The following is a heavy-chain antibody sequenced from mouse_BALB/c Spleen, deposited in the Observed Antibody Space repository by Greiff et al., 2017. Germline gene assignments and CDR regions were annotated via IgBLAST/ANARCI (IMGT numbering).Heavy chain of an antibody. CDR2: IDPENGDT. V-gene: IGHV14-4*02. CDR3: NNYYGSAWFAY. Sequence: EVQLQQSGAELVRSGASVKLSCTASGFNIKDYYMHWVKQRPEQGLEWIGWIDPENGDTEYAPKLQGKATMTADTSSNTAYLQLSSLTSEDTAVYYCNNYYGSAWFAYWGQGTLVTVSA. CDR1: GFNIKDYY. D-gene: IGHD1-1*01. J-gene: IGHJ3*01.